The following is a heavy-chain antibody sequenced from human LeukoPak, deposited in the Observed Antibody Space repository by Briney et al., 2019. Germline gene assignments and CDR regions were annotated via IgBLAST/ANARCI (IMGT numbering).Heavy chain of an antibody. CDR2: IYYSGST. CDR3: ARTSIVVVPAAIYMDV. J-gene: IGHJ6*03. Sequence: SETLSLTCTVSGGSISSYYWSWIRQPPGKGLEWIGYIYYSGSTNYNPSLKSRVTISVDTSKNQFSLKLSSVTAADTAVYYCARTSIVVVPAAIYMDVWGKGTTVTVSS. D-gene: IGHD2-2*02. CDR1: GGSISSYY. V-gene: IGHV4-59*12.